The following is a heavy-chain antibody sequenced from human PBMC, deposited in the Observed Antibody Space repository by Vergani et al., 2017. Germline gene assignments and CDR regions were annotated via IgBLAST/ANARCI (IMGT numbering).Heavy chain of an antibody. CDR2: IRYDGSNK. CDR1: GFTFSSYG. Sequence: QVQLVESGGGVVQPGGSLRLSCAASGFTFSSYGMHWVRQAPGKGLEWVAFIRYDGSNKYYADSVKGRFTISRDNSKNTLYLQMNSLRAEDTAVYYCAKDAIATCDSSGYSLAFDIWGQGTMVTVSS. CDR3: AKDAIATCDSSGYSLAFDI. V-gene: IGHV3-30*02. D-gene: IGHD3-22*01. J-gene: IGHJ3*02.